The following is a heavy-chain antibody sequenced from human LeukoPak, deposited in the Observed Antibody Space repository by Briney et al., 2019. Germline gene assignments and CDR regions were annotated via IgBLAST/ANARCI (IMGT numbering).Heavy chain of an antibody. CDR2: IRGSGGNT. Sequence: PGGSLRLSCAASGFTFSSYASSWVRQAPGKGLEWVSAIRGSGGNTYYADSVKGRFTISRDNSKNTLYLQMDSLRAEDTAVYYCVKGAHYDILTGYRLLKVDPWGQGTLVTVSS. D-gene: IGHD3-9*01. J-gene: IGHJ5*02. CDR3: VKGAHYDILTGYRLLKVDP. CDR1: GFTFSSYA. V-gene: IGHV3-23*01.